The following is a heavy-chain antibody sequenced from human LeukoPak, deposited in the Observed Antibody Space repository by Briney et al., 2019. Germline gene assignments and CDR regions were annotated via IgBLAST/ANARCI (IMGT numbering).Heavy chain of an antibody. V-gene: IGHV1-2*02. J-gene: IGHJ3*01. CDR1: GYTFTVYY. CDR3: SYSDYWYDASHF. Sequence: GASVKVSCKASGYTFTVYYIHWVRQAPGQGLEWMGWINPNSGGTNYPQKFQGRVTMTRDTSISTAYMELSRLTSDDTVVYYCSYSDYWYDASHFWGQGTMVTVSS. D-gene: IGHD4-11*01. CDR2: INPNSGGT.